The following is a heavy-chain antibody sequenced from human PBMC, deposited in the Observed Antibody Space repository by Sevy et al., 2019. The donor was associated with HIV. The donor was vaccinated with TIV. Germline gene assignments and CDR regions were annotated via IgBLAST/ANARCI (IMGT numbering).Heavy chain of an antibody. CDR2: ISGSDNTK. CDR3: ARDHVKDGDLGDYYYFAMDV. V-gene: IGHV3-11*01. J-gene: IGHJ6*02. Sequence: GGSLRLSCAVSGFTLSDYYMSWIRQAPGKGLEWVSYISGSDNTKYYADSVKGRFTISRDNAKNSLYLQMNSLRAEDTAVYYCARDHVKDGDLGDYYYFAMDVWGQGTTVTVSS. D-gene: IGHD4-17*01. CDR1: GFTLSDYY.